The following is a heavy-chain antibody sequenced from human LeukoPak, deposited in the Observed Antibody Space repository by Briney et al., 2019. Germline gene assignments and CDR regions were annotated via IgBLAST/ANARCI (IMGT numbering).Heavy chain of an antibody. CDR2: INPYSDGT. Sequence: ASVKVSCKASGYTFSAYYIHWIRQAPGQGLEWMGWINPYSDGTNCAQKFQGRVTMTGDRSISTVYMELSGLKSDDTAIYYCARDPPTVSTGWYFDLWGRGTLVTVSS. J-gene: IGHJ2*01. V-gene: IGHV1-2*02. CDR3: ARDPPTVSTGWYFDL. CDR1: GYTFSAYY. D-gene: IGHD4-17*01.